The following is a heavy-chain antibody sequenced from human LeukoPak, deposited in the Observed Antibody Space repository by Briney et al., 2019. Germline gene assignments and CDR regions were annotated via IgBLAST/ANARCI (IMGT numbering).Heavy chain of an antibody. D-gene: IGHD5-12*01. J-gene: IGHJ4*02. Sequence: PSETLSLTCTVSGGSISSCYWSWIRQPPGKGLEWIGYIYYSGSTNYNPSLKSRVTISVDTSKNQFSLKLSSVTAADTAVYYCARQYSGYDSGGPYFDYWGQGTLVTVSS. V-gene: IGHV4-59*08. CDR3: ARQYSGYDSGGPYFDY. CDR2: IYYSGST. CDR1: GGSISSCY.